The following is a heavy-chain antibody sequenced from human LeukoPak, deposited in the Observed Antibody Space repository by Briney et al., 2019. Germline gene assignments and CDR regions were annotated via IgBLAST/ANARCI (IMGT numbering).Heavy chain of an antibody. D-gene: IGHD4-17*01. Sequence: GGSLRLSCAASGFTFSSYGMHWVRQAPGKGLEWVAVISYDGSNKYYADSVKGRFTISRDNSKNTLYLQMNSLRAEDTAVYYCAKGRVKYGDYSFDYWGQGTLVTVSS. CDR2: ISYDGSNK. CDR3: AKGRVKYGDYSFDY. CDR1: GFTFSSYG. V-gene: IGHV3-30*18. J-gene: IGHJ4*02.